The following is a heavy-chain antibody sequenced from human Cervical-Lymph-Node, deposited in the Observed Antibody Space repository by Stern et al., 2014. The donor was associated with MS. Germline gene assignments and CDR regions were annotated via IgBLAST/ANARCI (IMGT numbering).Heavy chain of an antibody. J-gene: IGHJ4*02. CDR2: IYPYDYDT. CDR1: GYTFTIYY. V-gene: IGHV5-51*01. Sequence: EVQLEESGAEVKKPGASLKISCKLSGYTFTIYYIAWVRQMPGQGLEWMGVIYPYDYDTTDSPSFQGQVTISADKSITTAYLQWSSLRASDTAMYYCARHVQGFDYWGQGTLVTVSS. CDR3: ARHVQGFDY.